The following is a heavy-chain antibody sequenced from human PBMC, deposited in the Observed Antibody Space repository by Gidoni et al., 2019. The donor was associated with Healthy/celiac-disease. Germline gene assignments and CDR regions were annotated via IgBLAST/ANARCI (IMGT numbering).Heavy chain of an antibody. J-gene: IGHJ4*02. CDR3: ARQHPSGSYYFDY. D-gene: IGHD1-26*01. Sequence: QLELPAAGRGPEKASETLSLTGNVSGSAISSSSYYLGWIRQPPGKGLEWIGSIYYSGSTYYNPSLKSRVTISVDTSKNQFSLKLSSVTAADTAVYYCARQHPSGSYYFDYWGQGTLVTVSS. V-gene: IGHV4-39*01. CDR2: IYYSGST. CDR1: GSAISSSSYY.